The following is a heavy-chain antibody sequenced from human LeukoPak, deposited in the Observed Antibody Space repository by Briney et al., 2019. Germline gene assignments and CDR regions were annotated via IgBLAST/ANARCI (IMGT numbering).Heavy chain of an antibody. CDR2: ISGSGDNT. CDR3: AKGSYYDSSGSFYFDY. D-gene: IGHD3-22*01. V-gene: IGHV3-23*01. CDR1: GFTFSSYA. Sequence: GGSLRLSCVASGFTFSSYAMSWVRQAPGKGLEWVSVISGSGDNTYYADSVKGRFTISRDNSKNTLYVQVNSLGTEDTAAYYCAKGSYYDSSGSFYFDYWGQGTLVTVSS. J-gene: IGHJ4*02.